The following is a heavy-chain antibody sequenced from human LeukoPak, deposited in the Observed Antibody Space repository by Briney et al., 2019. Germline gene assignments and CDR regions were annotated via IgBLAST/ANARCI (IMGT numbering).Heavy chain of an antibody. J-gene: IGHJ5*02. CDR1: GFTFSTDA. CDR2: INSDGSST. CDR3: ARGRYYDILTGYYKGGWFDP. Sequence: PGGSLRLSCAASGFTFSTDAMTWVRQAPGKGLVWVSRINSDGSSTSYADSVKGRFTISRDNAKNTLYLQMNSLRAEDTAVYYCARGRYYDILTGYYKGGWFDPWGQGTLVTVSS. D-gene: IGHD3-9*01. V-gene: IGHV3-74*01.